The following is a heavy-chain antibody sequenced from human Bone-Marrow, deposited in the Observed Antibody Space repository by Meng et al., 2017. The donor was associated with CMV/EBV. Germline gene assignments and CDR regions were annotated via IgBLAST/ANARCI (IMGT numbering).Heavy chain of an antibody. CDR1: GGSISSYY. J-gene: IGHJ4*02. CDR2: IYYSGST. V-gene: IGHV4-59*01. D-gene: IGHD6-6*01. Sequence: SETLSLTCTVSGGSISSYYWSWIRQPPGKGLEWIGYIYYSGSTNYNPSLKSRVTISVDTSKNQFSLKLSPVTAADTAVYYCARVAAHAVGFDYWGQGTLVTVSS. CDR3: ARVAAHAVGFDY.